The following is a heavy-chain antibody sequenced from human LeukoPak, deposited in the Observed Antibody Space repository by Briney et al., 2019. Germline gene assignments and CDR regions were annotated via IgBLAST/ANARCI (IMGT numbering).Heavy chain of an antibody. CDR2: INHSGST. CDR1: GGSFSGYY. J-gene: IGHJ4*02. D-gene: IGHD3-3*01. CDR3: ARGAHILHYDFWSGYSYFDY. Sequence: PSETLSLTCAVYGGSFSGYYWSWIRQPPGKGLEWIGEINHSGSTNYNPSLKSRVTISVDTSKNQFSLKLSSVTAADTAVYYCARGAHILHYDFWSGYSYFDYWGQGTLVTVSS. V-gene: IGHV4-34*01.